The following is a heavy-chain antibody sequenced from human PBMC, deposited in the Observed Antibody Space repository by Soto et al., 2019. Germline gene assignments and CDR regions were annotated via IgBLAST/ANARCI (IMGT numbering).Heavy chain of an antibody. V-gene: IGHV3-53*01. D-gene: IGHD5-12*01. J-gene: IGHJ4*02. CDR1: GFTVSSTNY. Sequence: EVQLVQSGGGLIQPGGSLRLSCVVSGFTVSSTNYMSWVRQAPWKGLECVSVIYSGGTTFYAASVKGRFTISRDNSKNTLYLQMNSLRAEDTAVYYCHGYGYWGQGTLVTVSS. CDR3: HGYGY. CDR2: IYSGGTT.